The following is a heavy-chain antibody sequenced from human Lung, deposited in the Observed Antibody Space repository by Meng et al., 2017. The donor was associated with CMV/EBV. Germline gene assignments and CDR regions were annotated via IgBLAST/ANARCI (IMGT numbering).Heavy chain of an antibody. CDR3: ARGRTDFDS. J-gene: IGHJ4*02. CDR1: SGSLTDYF. Sequence: SXTXSLTCAVYSGSLTDYFWSWIRQSPEKGLEWIGDISHSGRTNYNPSLKSRVTISVDTSSNQFFLKVTSVTAADTAVYYCARGRTDFDSWGQGTLVTVS. CDR2: ISHSGRT. V-gene: IGHV4-34*01. D-gene: IGHD1-1*01.